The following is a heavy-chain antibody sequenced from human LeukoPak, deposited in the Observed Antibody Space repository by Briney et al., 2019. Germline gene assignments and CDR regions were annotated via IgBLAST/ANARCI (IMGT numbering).Heavy chain of an antibody. CDR1: GFTFSGYW. CDR2: IKQDGSEK. Sequence: GGSLRLSCAASGFTFSGYWMNWVRQAPGKGLEWVANIKQDGSEKYYVDSVKGRFTISRDNAKNSLYLQMNSLRAEDTAVYYCTSVSAGLVEYWGQGTLVTVSS. V-gene: IGHV3-7*05. CDR3: TSVSAGLVEY. D-gene: IGHD2/OR15-2a*01. J-gene: IGHJ4*02.